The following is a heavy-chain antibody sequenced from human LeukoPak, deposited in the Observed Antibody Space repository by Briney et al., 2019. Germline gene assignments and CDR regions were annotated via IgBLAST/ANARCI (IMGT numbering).Heavy chain of an antibody. V-gene: IGHV3-9*01. J-gene: IGHJ3*02. Sequence: GGSLRLSCAASGFTFDDYAMHWVRQAPGKGLEWVSGISWNSGSIGYADSVKGRFTISRDNAKNSLYLQMNSLRAEDTALYYCAKDTRDGKRAFDIWGQGTMVTVSS. CDR3: AKDTRDGKRAFDI. CDR2: ISWNSGSI. D-gene: IGHD6-25*01. CDR1: GFTFDDYA.